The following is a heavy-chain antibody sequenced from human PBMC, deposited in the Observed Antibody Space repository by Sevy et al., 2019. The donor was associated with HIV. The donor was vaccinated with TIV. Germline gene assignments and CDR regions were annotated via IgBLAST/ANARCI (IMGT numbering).Heavy chain of an antibody. Sequence: SETLSLTCAVSGYSISSGYYWGWIRQPPGKGLEWIGSIYHSGSTYYNPSLKSRVTISVDTSKNQFSLKLSSVTAADTAVYYCARVQDYYGSGSYFFFVPPAPNWFDPWGQGTLVTVSS. CDR2: IYHSGST. V-gene: IGHV4-38-2*01. J-gene: IGHJ5*02. CDR3: ARVQDYYGSGSYFFFVPPAPNWFDP. CDR1: GYSISSGYY. D-gene: IGHD3-10*01.